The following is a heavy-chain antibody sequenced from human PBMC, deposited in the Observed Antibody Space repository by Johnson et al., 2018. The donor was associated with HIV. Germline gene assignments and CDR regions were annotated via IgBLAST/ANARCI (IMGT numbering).Heavy chain of an antibody. CDR3: ARDLYSGSYYDAFDI. Sequence: VQLVESGGGLVQPGGSLRLSCAASGFTFSSYAMSWVRQAPGKGLEWVSAIPGSGGSTYYAASVKGRFTISRDNSKNTLYLQMNSLRAEDTAVYYCARDLYSGSYYDAFDIWGQGTMVTISS. CDR2: IPGSGGST. V-gene: IGHV3-23*04. J-gene: IGHJ3*02. CDR1: GFTFSSYA. D-gene: IGHD1-26*01.